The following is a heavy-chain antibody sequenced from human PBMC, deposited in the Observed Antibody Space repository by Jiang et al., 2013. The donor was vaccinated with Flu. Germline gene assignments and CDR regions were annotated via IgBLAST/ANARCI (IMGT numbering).Heavy chain of an antibody. CDR2: IHNSGTT. D-gene: IGHD2-21*02. CDR3: ARSYCGGDCYSMFGYSYYGMDV. Sequence: PGLVKPSETLSLTCTVSGDSMSSSDYYWGWIRQPPGKGLEWIGYIHNSGTTNYNPSLKSRVTISIDTSTNQFSLKLISVTAPDTAVYYCARSYCGGDCYSMFGYSYYGMDVWGQGTTVTVSS. J-gene: IGHJ6*02. V-gene: IGHV4-61*05. CDR1: GDSMSSSDYY.